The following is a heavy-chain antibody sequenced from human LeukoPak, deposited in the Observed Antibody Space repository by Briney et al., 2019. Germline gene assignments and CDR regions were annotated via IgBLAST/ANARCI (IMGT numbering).Heavy chain of an antibody. D-gene: IGHD1-14*01. CDR2: IYYSGST. CDR1: GDSISSFY. J-gene: IGHJ4*02. Sequence: PSETLSLTCTVSGDSISSFYWSWIRQPPGKGLEWIGYIYYSGSTTYNPSLKSRVTISVDTSKNQFFLKMDSVTAADTAVYYCARLIGSSTVADYWGQGTLVTVSS. CDR3: ARLIGSSTVADY. V-gene: IGHV4-59*08.